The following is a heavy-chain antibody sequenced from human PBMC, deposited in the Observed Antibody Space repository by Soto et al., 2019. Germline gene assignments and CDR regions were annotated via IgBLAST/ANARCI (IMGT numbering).Heavy chain of an antibody. D-gene: IGHD2-15*01. Sequence: ASVKVSCKASGYTFTTYAMHWVRQAPGQRLEWMGWINAGNANTKYSQNFQGRITITRDTSASTAYMELSSLRSEDTAVYYCARSETTYCSVGGCYYNWFDPWGQGTLVTVSS. J-gene: IGHJ5*02. CDR1: GYTFTTYA. V-gene: IGHV1-3*01. CDR2: INAGNANT. CDR3: ARSETTYCSVGGCYYNWFDP.